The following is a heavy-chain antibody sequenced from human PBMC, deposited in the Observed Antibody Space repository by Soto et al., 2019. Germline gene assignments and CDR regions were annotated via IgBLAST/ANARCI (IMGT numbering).Heavy chain of an antibody. V-gene: IGHV3-23*01. Sequence: GGSLRISCAASGFTFSSYAMRWVRQAPGKGLEWVSAISGSGGSTYYADSVKGRFTISRDNSKNKLYLQMNSLRAEATAVYYCARAGYSAYDERNIDLWGQGPLVTVSS. CDR1: GFTFSSYA. D-gene: IGHD5-12*01. J-gene: IGHJ5*02. CDR3: ARAGYSAYDERNIDL. CDR2: ISGSGGST.